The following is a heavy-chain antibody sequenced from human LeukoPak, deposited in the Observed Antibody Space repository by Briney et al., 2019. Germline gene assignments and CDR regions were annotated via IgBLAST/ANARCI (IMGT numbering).Heavy chain of an antibody. CDR2: IYYSGST. Sequence: SETLSLTCTVSGGSISSYYWSWIRQPPGKGLEWIGYIYYSGSTNYNPSIKSRVTISVDTSKNQFSLKLSSVTAADTAVYYCARGRILTVFRDYYYGMDVWGQGTTVTVSS. CDR1: GGSISSYY. D-gene: IGHD3-3*01. V-gene: IGHV4-59*01. CDR3: ARGRILTVFRDYYYGMDV. J-gene: IGHJ6*02.